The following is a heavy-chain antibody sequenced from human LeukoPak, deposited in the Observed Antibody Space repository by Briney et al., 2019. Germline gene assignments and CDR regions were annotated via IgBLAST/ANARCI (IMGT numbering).Heavy chain of an antibody. V-gene: IGHV4-59*01. J-gene: IGHJ4*02. CDR1: GGSISSYY. D-gene: IGHD3-3*01. CDR3: ARDRGYDFWSGYYED. Sequence: SETLSLTCTVSGGSISSYYWSWIRQPPGEGLEWIGYIYYSGSTNYNPSLKSRVTISVDTSKNQFSLKLSSVTAADTAVYYCARDRGYDFWSGYYEDWGQGTLVTVSS. CDR2: IYYSGST.